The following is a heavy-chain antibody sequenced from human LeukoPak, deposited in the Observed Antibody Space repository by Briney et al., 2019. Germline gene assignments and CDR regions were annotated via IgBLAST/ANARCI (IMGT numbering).Heavy chain of an antibody. CDR3: ARDFYYGSGSYYNDY. CDR2: ISSSSSYI. D-gene: IGHD3-10*01. V-gene: IGHV3-21*01. Sequence: KPGGSLTLFCAASGFTFSSYSMNWVRQAPGKGLEWVSSISSSSSYIYYADSVKGRFTISRDNAKNSLYLQMNSLRAEDTAVYYCARDFYYGSGSYYNDYWGERHLATVSS. CDR1: GFTFSSYS. J-gene: IGHJ4*02.